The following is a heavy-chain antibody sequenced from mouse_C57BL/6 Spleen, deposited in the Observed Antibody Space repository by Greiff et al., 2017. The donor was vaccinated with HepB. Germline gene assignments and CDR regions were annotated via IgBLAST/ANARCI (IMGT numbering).Heavy chain of an antibody. V-gene: IGHV5-4*01. J-gene: IGHJ1*03. CDR2: ISDGGSYT. CDR3: ARDGYYYGSSYWYFDV. CDR1: GFTFSSYA. D-gene: IGHD1-1*01. Sequence: EVQRVESGGGLVKPGGSLKLSCAASGFTFSSYAMSWDRQTPEKRLEWVATISDGGSYTYYPDNVKGRFTISRDNAKNNLYLQMSHLKSEDTAMYYCARDGYYYGSSYWYFDVWGTGTTVTVSS.